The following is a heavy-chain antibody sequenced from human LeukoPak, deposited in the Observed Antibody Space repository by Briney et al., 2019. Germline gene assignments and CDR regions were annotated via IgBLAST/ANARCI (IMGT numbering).Heavy chain of an antibody. CDR3: ARYNYDFWSGYWGMDV. D-gene: IGHD3-3*01. Sequence: ASVKVSCKVSGYTLTELSMHWVRQAPGKGLEWMGGFDPEDGETIYAQKFQGRVTMTRNTSISTAYMELSSLRSEDTAVYYCARYNYDFWSGYWGMDVWGQGTTVTVSS. J-gene: IGHJ6*02. CDR2: FDPEDGET. V-gene: IGHV1-24*01. CDR1: GYTLTELS.